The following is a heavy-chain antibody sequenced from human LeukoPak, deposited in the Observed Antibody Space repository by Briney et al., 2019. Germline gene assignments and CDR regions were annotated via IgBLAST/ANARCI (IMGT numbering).Heavy chain of an antibody. CDR1: GFTFSSYS. Sequence: GGSLRLSCAASGFTFSSYSMNWVRQAPGKGLEWVSYISSSSSTIYYADSVKGRFTISRDNAKNSLYLQMNSLRAEDTAVYYCARGRVITMVRGVLVYWGQGTLVTVSS. CDR3: ARGRVITMVRGVLVY. D-gene: IGHD3-10*01. J-gene: IGHJ4*02. V-gene: IGHV3-48*01. CDR2: ISSSSSTI.